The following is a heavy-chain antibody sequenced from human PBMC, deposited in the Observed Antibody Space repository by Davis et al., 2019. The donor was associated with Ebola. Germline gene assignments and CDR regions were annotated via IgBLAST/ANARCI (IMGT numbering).Heavy chain of an antibody. V-gene: IGHV4-4*02. Sequence: PSETLSLTCAVSGGSISSSNWWSWVRQPPGKGLEWIGEIYHSGSTNYNPSLKSRVTISVDKSKNQFSLKLSSVTAADTAVYYCVLGFSQRLKMEGASDYYYMDVWGKGTTVTASS. CDR1: GGSISSSNW. CDR3: VLGFSQRLKMEGASDYYYMDV. CDR2: IYHSGST. J-gene: IGHJ6*03. D-gene: IGHD2-8*01.